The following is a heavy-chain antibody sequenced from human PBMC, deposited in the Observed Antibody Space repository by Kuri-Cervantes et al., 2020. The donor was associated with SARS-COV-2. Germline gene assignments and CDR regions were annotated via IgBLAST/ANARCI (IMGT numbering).Heavy chain of an antibody. CDR1: GFTFSSYG. CDR3: AREGERWLQLDFV. J-gene: IGHJ4*02. D-gene: IGHD5-24*01. CDR2: IWYEGSNK. V-gene: IGHV3-33*01. Sequence: GGSLILSCAASGFTFSSYGMHWVRQAPGKGLGWVAVIWYEGSNKYYADSVKGRFPISRDNSKNTLYLQMNSLRAEDTAVYYCAREGERWLQLDFVWGQGTLVTVSS.